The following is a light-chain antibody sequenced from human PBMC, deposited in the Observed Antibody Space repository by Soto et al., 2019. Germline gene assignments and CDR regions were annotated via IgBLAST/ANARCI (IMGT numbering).Light chain of an antibody. CDR1: QDIRKY. V-gene: IGKV1-33*01. CDR3: QHYDNLPPFT. CDR2: GAY. Sequence: DIQMTQSPSSLSASVGDRVTITCQASQDIRKYLNWYQQKPGRAPKLLIYGAYNLETGVPSRFSGSGYGTDFTFTISSLQPEDIATYYCQHYDNLPPFTFGPGNKVAIK. J-gene: IGKJ3*01.